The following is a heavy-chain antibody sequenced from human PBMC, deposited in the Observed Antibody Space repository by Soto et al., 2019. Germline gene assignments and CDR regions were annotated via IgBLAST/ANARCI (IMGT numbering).Heavy chain of an antibody. J-gene: IGHJ6*02. CDR1: GGSISSYY. CDR2: IYYSGST. V-gene: IGHV4-59*01. D-gene: IGHD3-3*02. Sequence: PSETLSLTCTVSGGSISSYYWSWIRQPPGKGLEWIGYIYYSGSTNYNPSLKSRVTISVDTSKNQFSLKLSSVTAADKAVYYCARGERFWSGFKDYYSYYGMHVCGQGTPVTVS. CDR3: ARGERFWSGFKDYYSYYGMHV.